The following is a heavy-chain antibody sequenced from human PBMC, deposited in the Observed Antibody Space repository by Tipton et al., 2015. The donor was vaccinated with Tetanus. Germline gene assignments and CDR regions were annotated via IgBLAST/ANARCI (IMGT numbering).Heavy chain of an antibody. CDR3: ARRLGPYTRDQIWYFDL. V-gene: IGHV5-51*01. Sequence: QLVQSGAEVGKPGESLKISCQGSGYNFSHYSIGWVRQLPGRGLEWMGIVDPRDSQATYGPSFQGQVTLSADRSINVAYLQWGSLKASDTGLYYCARRLGPYTRDQIWYFDLWGRGTLVTVSS. CDR2: VDPRDSQA. J-gene: IGHJ2*01. CDR1: GYNFSHYS. D-gene: IGHD5-24*01.